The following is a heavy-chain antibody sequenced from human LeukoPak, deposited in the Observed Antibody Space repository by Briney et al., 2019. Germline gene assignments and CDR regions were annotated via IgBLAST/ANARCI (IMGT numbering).Heavy chain of an antibody. Sequence: ASVKVSCKAFGYTFTSNYMHWVRQAPGQGPEWMGVISPSGGSTTYAQKFQGRVTLTRDMSTSTDYLELSSLRSEDTAVYYCARVVPDSGWFDPWGQGTLVTVSS. CDR1: GYTFTSNY. CDR2: ISPSGGST. J-gene: IGHJ5*02. D-gene: IGHD6-19*01. V-gene: IGHV1-46*01. CDR3: ARVVPDSGWFDP.